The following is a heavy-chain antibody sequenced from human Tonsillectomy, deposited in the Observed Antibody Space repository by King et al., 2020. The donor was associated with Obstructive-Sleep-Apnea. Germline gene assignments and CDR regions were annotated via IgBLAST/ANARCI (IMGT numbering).Heavy chain of an antibody. CDR2: IDLDDDK. Sequence: TLKESGPALVKPTQTLTLTCTFSGFSLSTSGMCVSWIRQPPGKALEWLALIDLDDDKYYSTSLKTRLTISKDTSKNQVVLTMTNMDPVDTATYYCARTFRPYYDFWSGYLGRFDPWGQGTLVTVSS. D-gene: IGHD3-3*01. CDR1: GFSLSTSGMC. J-gene: IGHJ5*02. V-gene: IGHV2-70*01. CDR3: ARTFRPYYDFWSGYLGRFDP.